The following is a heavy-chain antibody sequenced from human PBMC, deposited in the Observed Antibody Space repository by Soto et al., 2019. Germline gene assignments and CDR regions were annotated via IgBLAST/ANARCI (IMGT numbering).Heavy chain of an antibody. Sequence: SVKVSCKASGGTFSSYTISWVRQAPGQGLEWMGRIIPILGIANYAQKFQGRVTITADKSTSTAYMELSSLRSEDTAVYYCARSDYYGSGSYTGPRDYWGQGTLVTVSS. V-gene: IGHV1-69*02. J-gene: IGHJ4*02. D-gene: IGHD3-10*01. CDR2: IIPILGIA. CDR3: ARSDYYGSGSYTGPRDY. CDR1: GGTFSSYT.